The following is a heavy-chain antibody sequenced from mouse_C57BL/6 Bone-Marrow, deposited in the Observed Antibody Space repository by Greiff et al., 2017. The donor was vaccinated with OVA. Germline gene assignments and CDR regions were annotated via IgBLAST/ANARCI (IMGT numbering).Heavy chain of an antibody. V-gene: IGHV5-17*01. J-gene: IGHJ2*01. CDR2: ISSGSSTI. CDR1: GFTFSDYG. CDR3: ARQRLGRRYFDY. Sequence: EVKLEESGGGLVKPGGSLKLSCAASGFTFSDYGMHWVRQAPEKGLEWVAYISSGSSTIYYADTVKGRFTISRDNAKNTLFLQMTSLRSEDTAMYYCARQRLGRRYFDYWGQGTTLTVSS. D-gene: IGHD4-1*01.